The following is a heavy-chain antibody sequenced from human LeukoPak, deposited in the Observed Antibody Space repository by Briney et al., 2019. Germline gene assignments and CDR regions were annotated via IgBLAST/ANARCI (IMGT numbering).Heavy chain of an antibody. CDR3: ARGAETMVRISYWFDP. V-gene: IGHV1-46*01. Sequence: RASVKVSCKASGYIFTSYYIHWVRQAPGQGLEWMGIINPSGGNTNYAQKFQGRVTMTRDTSTSTVYMELSSLRSEDTAVYYCARGAETMVRISYWFDPWGQGTLVTVSS. D-gene: IGHD3-10*01. CDR2: INPSGGNT. CDR1: GYIFTSYY. J-gene: IGHJ5*02.